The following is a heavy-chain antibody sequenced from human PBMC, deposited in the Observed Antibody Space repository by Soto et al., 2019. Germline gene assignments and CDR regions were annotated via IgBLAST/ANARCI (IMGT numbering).Heavy chain of an antibody. CDR2: ISSSSSYI. Sequence: GGSLRLSCAASGFTFSSYSMNWVXQAPGKGLEWVSSISSSSSYIYYADSVKGRFTISRDNAKNSLYLQMNSLRAEDTAVYXCARDLATFYGSDNWFDPWGQGTLVTVSS. CDR1: GFTFSSYS. V-gene: IGHV3-21*01. CDR3: ARDLATFYGSDNWFDP. D-gene: IGHD2-15*01. J-gene: IGHJ5*02.